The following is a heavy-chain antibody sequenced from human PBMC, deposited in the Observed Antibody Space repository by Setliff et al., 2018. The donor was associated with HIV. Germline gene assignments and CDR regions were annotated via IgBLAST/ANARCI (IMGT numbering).Heavy chain of an antibody. CDR1: GGTFSSYS. CDR2: TIPIFGTA. V-gene: IGHV1-69*13. CDR3: ARAPVSGWYVDY. D-gene: IGHD6-19*01. J-gene: IGHJ4*02. Sequence: VASVKVSCKASGGTFSSYSISWVRQAPGQGLEWMGRTIPIFGTANHAQKFQGRVTITADESTSTAYMELSSLRSEDTAVYYCARAPVSGWYVDYWGQGAPVTVSS.